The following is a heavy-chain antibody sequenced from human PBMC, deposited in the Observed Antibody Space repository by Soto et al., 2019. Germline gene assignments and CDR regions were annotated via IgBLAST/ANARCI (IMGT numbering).Heavy chain of an antibody. CDR2: ISGSGGST. CDR1: GFAFSSYA. J-gene: IGHJ4*02. D-gene: IGHD5-12*01. Sequence: EVQLLESGGGLVQPGGSLRLSSAAYGFAFSSYAMSWIRQAPGKGLEWVSAISGSGGSTYYADSVKGRFTISRDNSKNTLYLQMNSLRAEDTAVYYCAKDLHGMATIVFEYWGQGTLVTVSS. V-gene: IGHV3-23*01. CDR3: AKDLHGMATIVFEY.